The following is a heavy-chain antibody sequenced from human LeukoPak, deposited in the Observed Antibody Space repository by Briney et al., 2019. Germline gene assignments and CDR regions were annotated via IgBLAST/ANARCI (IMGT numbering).Heavy chain of an antibody. CDR3: ARENYDILTGYSYFDY. CDR1: GGSISSYY. Sequence: PSETLSLICTVSGGSISSYYWSWIRQPAGKGLEWIGRIYTSGSTNYNPSLKSRVTISVDKSKNQFSLKLSSVTAADTAVYYCARENYDILTGYSYFDYWGQGTLVTVSS. V-gene: IGHV4-4*07. CDR2: IYTSGST. J-gene: IGHJ4*02. D-gene: IGHD3-9*01.